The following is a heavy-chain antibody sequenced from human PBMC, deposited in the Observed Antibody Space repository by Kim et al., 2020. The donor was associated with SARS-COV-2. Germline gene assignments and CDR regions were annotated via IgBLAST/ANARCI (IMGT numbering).Heavy chain of an antibody. CDR3: ARHGGYNLKEGAFDI. CDR1: GYSFTSYW. Sequence: GESLKISCKGSGYSFTSYWIGWVRQMPGKGLEWMGIIYPGDSDTRYSPSFQGQVTISADKSISTAYLQWSSLKASDTAMYYCARHGGYNLKEGAFDIWGQGTMVTVSS. V-gene: IGHV5-51*01. D-gene: IGHD5-12*01. CDR2: IYPGDSDT. J-gene: IGHJ3*02.